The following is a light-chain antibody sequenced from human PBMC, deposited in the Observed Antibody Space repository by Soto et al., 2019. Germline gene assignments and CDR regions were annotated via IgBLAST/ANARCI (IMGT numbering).Light chain of an antibody. Sequence: EVVLTQSPGTLSLSPGERATLSCRASQSISQSLAWYQQRPGQSPRLLIYDASRRATGIPDRFTGSGFGTDFTLTISRLAPEDLAVYYCQQYHIYSGTFGQGTKVEIK. V-gene: IGKV3-20*01. CDR3: QQYHIYSGT. CDR1: QSISQS. CDR2: DAS. J-gene: IGKJ1*01.